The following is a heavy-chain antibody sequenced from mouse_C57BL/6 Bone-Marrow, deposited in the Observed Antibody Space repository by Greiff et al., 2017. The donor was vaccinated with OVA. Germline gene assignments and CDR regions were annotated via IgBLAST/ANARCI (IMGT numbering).Heavy chain of an antibody. CDR1: GFTFSSYA. Sequence: DVQLQESGGGLVKPGGSLKLSCAASGFTFSSYAMSWVRQTPEKRLEWVATISDGGSYTYYPDNVKGRFTISRDNAKNNLYLQMSHLKSEDTAMYYCARNYAMDYWGQGTSVTVSS. J-gene: IGHJ4*01. CDR2: ISDGGSYT. V-gene: IGHV5-4*01. CDR3: ARNYAMDY.